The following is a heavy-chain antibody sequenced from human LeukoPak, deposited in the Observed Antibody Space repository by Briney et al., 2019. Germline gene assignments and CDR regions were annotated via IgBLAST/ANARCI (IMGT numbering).Heavy chain of an antibody. V-gene: IGHV1-24*01. D-gene: IGHD1-26*01. CDR3: ATDSGSYSYWYFDL. Sequence: ASVKVSCKVSGYTLTELSMHWVRQAPGKGLEWMGGFDPEDGETIYAQKFQGRVTMTEDTSTDTAYMELSSLRSEDTAVYYCATDSGSYSYWYFDLWGRGTLVTVSS. CDR2: FDPEDGET. J-gene: IGHJ2*01. CDR1: GYTLTELS.